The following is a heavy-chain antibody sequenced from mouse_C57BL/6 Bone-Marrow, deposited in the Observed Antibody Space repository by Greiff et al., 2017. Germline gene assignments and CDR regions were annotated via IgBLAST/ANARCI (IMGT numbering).Heavy chain of an antibody. CDR3: AREDYYGTMDY. J-gene: IGHJ4*01. CDR2: IDPSDSYT. D-gene: IGHD1-1*01. Sequence: QVQLQQPGAELVKPGASVKLSCKASGYTFTSYWMQWVKQRPGQGLEWIGEIDPSDSYTNYNQKFKSKATLTVDTSSSTAYMQLSSLTSEDSAVYYCAREDYYGTMDYGGQGPQSPSPQ. V-gene: IGHV1-50*01. CDR1: GYTFTSYW.